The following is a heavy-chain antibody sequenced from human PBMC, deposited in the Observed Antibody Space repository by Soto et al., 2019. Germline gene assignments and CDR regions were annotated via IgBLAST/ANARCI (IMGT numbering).Heavy chain of an antibody. Sequence: QVQLVQSGAEVKKPGASVRVSCKASGYSFTDYHLHWVRQAPGQGLECLGRINPKSGGTSTAQKFQGWVTMTRDRSLSTVDMELTRLRSDDTAVYFCAGGHSTDCSNVVCSFFYNHEMDVCGQGTTVTVSS. CDR3: AGGHSTDCSNVVCSFFYNHEMDV. CDR2: INPKSGGT. V-gene: IGHV1-2*04. D-gene: IGHD2-8*01. CDR1: GYSFTDYH. J-gene: IGHJ6*02.